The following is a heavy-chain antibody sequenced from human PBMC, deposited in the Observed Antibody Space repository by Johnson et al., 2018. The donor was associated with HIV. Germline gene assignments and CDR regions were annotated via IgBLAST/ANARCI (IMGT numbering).Heavy chain of an antibody. D-gene: IGHD3-10*01. V-gene: IGHV3-13*01. J-gene: IGHJ3*02. CDR3: ARSRGPMRKDAFDI. Sequence: MQLVESGGGVVQPGRSLRLSCAASGFTFSSYDMHWVRQATGKGLEWVSAIGTAGDTYYTGSVKGRFTISRENAKNSLYLEMGSLRVEDMAVYYCARSRGPMRKDAFDIWGQGTKVTVSS. CDR2: IGTAGDT. CDR1: GFTFSSYD.